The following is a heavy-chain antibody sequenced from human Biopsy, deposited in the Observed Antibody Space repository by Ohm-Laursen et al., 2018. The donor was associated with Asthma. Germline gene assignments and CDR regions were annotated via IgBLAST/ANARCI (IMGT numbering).Heavy chain of an antibody. CDR3: ARVFESSEWGPFYHFGLDV. CDR2: ISSSGSTT. D-gene: IGHD6-25*01. Sequence: SLRLSCAASGFSFSDYYMTWMRQAPGKGLEWVSSISSSGSTTYPAESVKVRFTISRDNAQKSLFLQMGSLRAEDTAIYYCARVFESSEWGPFYHFGLDVWGQGTTVAVSS. J-gene: IGHJ6*02. CDR1: GFSFSDYY. V-gene: IGHV3-11*01.